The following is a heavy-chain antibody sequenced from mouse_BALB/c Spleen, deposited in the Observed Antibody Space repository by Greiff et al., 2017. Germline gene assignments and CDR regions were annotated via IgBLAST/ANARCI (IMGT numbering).Heavy chain of an antibody. J-gene: IGHJ4*01. CDR3: ARSGYGNYYAMDD. D-gene: IGHD2-10*02. CDR1: GYSFTGYY. CDR2: ISCYNGAT. Sequence: LVKTGASVKISCKASGYSFTGYYMHWVKQSHGKSLEWIGYISCYNGATSYNQKFKGKATFTVDTSSSTAYMQFNSLTSEDSAVYYCARSGYGNYYAMDDWGQGTSVTVAA. V-gene: IGHV1S34*01.